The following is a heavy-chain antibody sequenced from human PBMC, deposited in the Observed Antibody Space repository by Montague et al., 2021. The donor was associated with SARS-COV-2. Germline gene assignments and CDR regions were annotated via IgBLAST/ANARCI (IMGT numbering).Heavy chain of an antibody. CDR2: IYYSGTT. CDR1: SGSIISSGYY. D-gene: IGHD3-10*01. J-gene: IGHJ4*02. Sequence: SETLSLTCSVSSGSIISSGYYWGWIRQPSGKELEWIGNIYYSGTTYYNPSLQSRGTISVDTSKNHLSLRLSSVTAADTAVYFCARGMIRGVTTPFDYWGQGSQVTVSS. CDR3: ARGMIRGVTTPFDY. V-gene: IGHV4-39*02.